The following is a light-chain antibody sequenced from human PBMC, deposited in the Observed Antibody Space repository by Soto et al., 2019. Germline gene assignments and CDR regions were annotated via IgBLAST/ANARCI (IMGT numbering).Light chain of an antibody. Sequence: EIVMTQSPATLSVSPGESATLSCRASQSVSNNLAWYQQKPGQAPRLLIYGASTRATGIPARFSGASGTEFTLTISSLQSEDFAVYYCQQYNNWPLTFGGGTKVEIK. CDR2: GAS. J-gene: IGKJ4*01. CDR1: QSVSNN. V-gene: IGKV3-15*01. CDR3: QQYNNWPLT.